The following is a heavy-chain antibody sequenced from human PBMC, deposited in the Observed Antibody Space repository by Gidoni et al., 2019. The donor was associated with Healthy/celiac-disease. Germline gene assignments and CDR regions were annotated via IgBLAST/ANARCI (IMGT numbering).Heavy chain of an antibody. CDR3: ARSSGRTKRATDY. D-gene: IGHD6-19*01. Sequence: EVQLVASGGGLVQPGGSLRLSCAASGFTVSSNYMSWVRQAPGKGLEWVSVIYRGGSTYYADSVKGRFTISRDNSKKTLYLQMNSLRAEDTAVYYCARSSGRTKRATDYWGQGTLVTVSS. CDR1: GFTVSSNY. J-gene: IGHJ4*02. CDR2: IYRGGST. V-gene: IGHV3-66*02.